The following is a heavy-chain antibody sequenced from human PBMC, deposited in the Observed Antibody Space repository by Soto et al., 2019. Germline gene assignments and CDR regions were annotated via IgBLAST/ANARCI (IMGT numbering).Heavy chain of an antibody. V-gene: IGHV4-39*01. CDR2: IYYSGST. CDR1: GGSISSSSYY. CDR3: ARVDTAMETNWFDP. Sequence: PSEALSLTCTVSGGSISSSSYYWGWIRQPPGKGLEWIGSIYYSGSTYYNPSLKSRVTISVDTSKNQFSLKLSSVTAADTAVYYCARVDTAMETNWFDPWGQGTLVTVSS. J-gene: IGHJ5*02. D-gene: IGHD5-18*01.